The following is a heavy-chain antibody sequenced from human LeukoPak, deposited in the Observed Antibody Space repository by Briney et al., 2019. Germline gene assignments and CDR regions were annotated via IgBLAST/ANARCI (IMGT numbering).Heavy chain of an antibody. Sequence: PGGSLRLSCAASGFTFSNYWMHWVRQAPGKGLVWVSRINSDGSSTSYADSVKGRFTISRDNAKNTLYLQMNSLRAEDTAVYYCARARFGGNSGYYMDVWGKGTTVTVSS. V-gene: IGHV3-74*01. CDR2: INSDGSST. J-gene: IGHJ6*03. D-gene: IGHD4-23*01. CDR1: GFTFSNYW. CDR3: ARARFGGNSGYYMDV.